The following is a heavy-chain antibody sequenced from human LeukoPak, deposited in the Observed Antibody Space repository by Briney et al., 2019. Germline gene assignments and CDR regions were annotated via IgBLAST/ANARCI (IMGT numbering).Heavy chain of an antibody. D-gene: IGHD6-19*01. Sequence: GGSLRLSCKASGFSFSTYIMHWVRQAPGKGLEWVALISYGGNTQHYADSVKDRFTLSRDNSQNTLYLQMSSLRPEDTATYYCVADFDYWGQGTLVTVSS. CDR1: GFSFSTYI. V-gene: IGHV3-30-3*01. CDR2: ISYGGNTQ. J-gene: IGHJ4*02. CDR3: VADFDY.